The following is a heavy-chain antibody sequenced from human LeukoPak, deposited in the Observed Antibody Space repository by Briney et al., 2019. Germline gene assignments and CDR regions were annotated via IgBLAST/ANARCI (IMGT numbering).Heavy chain of an antibody. Sequence: GRSLRLSCAASGFTFSSYGMHWVRQAPGKGLEWVAVIWYDGSNKYYADSVKGRFTISRDNSKNTLYLQMNSLRAEDTAVYYCAKDLGYFDYWGQGTLVTVSS. CDR2: IWYDGSNK. CDR1: GFTFSSYG. J-gene: IGHJ4*02. CDR3: AKDLGYFDY. V-gene: IGHV3-33*06.